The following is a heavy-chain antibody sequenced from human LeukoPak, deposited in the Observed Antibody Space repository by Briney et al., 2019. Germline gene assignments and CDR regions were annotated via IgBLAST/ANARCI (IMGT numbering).Heavy chain of an antibody. Sequence: GGSLRLSCAASGFTFSSYSMNWVRQAPGKGLEWVSSISSSSSYIYYADSVKGRFTISRDNAKNSLYLQMNSLRAEDTAVYYCARAPGSYYAAFDIWGQGTMVTVSS. CDR1: GFTFSSYS. CDR2: ISSSSSYI. D-gene: IGHD1-26*01. J-gene: IGHJ3*02. CDR3: ARAPGSYYAAFDI. V-gene: IGHV3-21*01.